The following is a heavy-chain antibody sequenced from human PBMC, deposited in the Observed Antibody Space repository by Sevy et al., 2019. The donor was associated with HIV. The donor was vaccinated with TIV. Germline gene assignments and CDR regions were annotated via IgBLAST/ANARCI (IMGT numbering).Heavy chain of an antibody. Sequence: GGSLRLSCAASGFTFSSYEMNWVRQAPGKGLEWVSYICNSGTTISYSDSVKGRFTISRDNARNSLYLQMNSLRAEDTAVYYCARDLPPSATTVAHFDCWGQGTLVTVSS. D-gene: IGHD4-17*01. CDR3: ARDLPPSATTVAHFDC. CDR1: GFTFSSYE. CDR2: ICNSGTTI. V-gene: IGHV3-48*03. J-gene: IGHJ4*02.